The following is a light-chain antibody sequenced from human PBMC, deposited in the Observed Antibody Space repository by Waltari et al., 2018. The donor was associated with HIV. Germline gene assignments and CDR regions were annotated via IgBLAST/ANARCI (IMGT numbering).Light chain of an antibody. J-gene: IGKJ1*01. CDR2: AAS. V-gene: IGKV1-8*01. Sequence: AIRMTQSPSSFSAATGDRVTITCRASQDISSYLAWYQQKPGKAPKLLIYAASTLQSGVPLNFSASGSGTDFTLTISCLQSVDFATYYCQQYYSYPWTFGQGTKVEIK. CDR1: QDISSY. CDR3: QQYYSYPWT.